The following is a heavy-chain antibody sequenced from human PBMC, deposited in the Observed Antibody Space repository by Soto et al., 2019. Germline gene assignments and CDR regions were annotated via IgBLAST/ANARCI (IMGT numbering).Heavy chain of an antibody. CDR1: GFTFSSYA. J-gene: IGHJ6*03. CDR2: ISSNGGST. Sequence: GGSLRLSCAASGFTFSSYAMHWVRQAPGKGLEYVSAISSNGGSTYYANSVKGRFTISRDNSKNTLYLQMGSLRAEDMAVYYCARDSTMVRGVPYSYYYYYMDVWGKGTTVTVSS. D-gene: IGHD3-10*01. CDR3: ARDSTMVRGVPYSYYYYYMDV. V-gene: IGHV3-64*01.